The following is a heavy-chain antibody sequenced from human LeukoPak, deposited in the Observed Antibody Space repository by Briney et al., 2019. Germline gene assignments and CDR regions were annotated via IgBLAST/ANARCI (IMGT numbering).Heavy chain of an antibody. CDR1: GYTFTGYY. CDR2: INPNSGGT. CDR3: ARGQRNPKGNFDY. J-gene: IGHJ4*02. Sequence: ASVKVSCKASGYTFTGYYMHWVRQAPGQGLEWMGWINPNSGGTNNAQKFQGRVTMTRDTSISTAYMELSRLRSDDTAVYYCARGQRNPKGNFDYWGQGTLVTVSS. D-gene: IGHD6-25*01. V-gene: IGHV1-2*02.